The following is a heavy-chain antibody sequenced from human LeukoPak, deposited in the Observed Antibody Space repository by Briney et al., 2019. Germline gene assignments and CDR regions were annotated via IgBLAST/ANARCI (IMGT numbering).Heavy chain of an antibody. Sequence: GGSLRLSCAASGFTFSNCMHWVRQAPGKGLVWVSRINSDGSSPNYADSVKGRFTISRDNAKNTLYLQMNGLRAEDTAVYYCARGWNYALDYWGQGTLVTVSS. CDR1: GFTFSNC. CDR2: INSDGSSP. J-gene: IGHJ4*02. V-gene: IGHV3-74*01. CDR3: ARGWNYALDY. D-gene: IGHD1-7*01.